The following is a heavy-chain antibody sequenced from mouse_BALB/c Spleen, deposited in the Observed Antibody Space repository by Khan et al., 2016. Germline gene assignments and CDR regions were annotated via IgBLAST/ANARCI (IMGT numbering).Heavy chain of an antibody. CDR2: IDPANGNT. J-gene: IGHJ3*01. CDR1: GFNIKDTY. Sequence: VQLQQSGAELVKPGASVKLSCTASGFNIKDTYMHWVKQRPEQGLEWIGRIDPANGNTKYDPKFQGKATITADTSSNTAYLQLSSLTSEDTAVYYRARATATAYWGQGTLVTVSA. D-gene: IGHD1-2*01. V-gene: IGHV14-3*02. CDR3: ARATATAY.